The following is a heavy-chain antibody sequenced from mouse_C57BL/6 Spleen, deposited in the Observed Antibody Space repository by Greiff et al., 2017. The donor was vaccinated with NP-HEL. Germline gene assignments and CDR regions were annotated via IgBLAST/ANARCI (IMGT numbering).Heavy chain of an antibody. D-gene: IGHD2-3*01. J-gene: IGHJ3*01. CDR1: GYTFTSYG. CDR2: IYPRSGNT. V-gene: IGHV1-81*01. Sequence: QVQLKESGAELARPGASVKLSCKASGYTFTSYGISWVKQRTGQGLEWIGEIYPRSGNTYYNEKFKGKATLTADKSSSTAYMELRSLTSEDSAVYFCARGGYDGYYGGFAYWGQGTLVTVSA. CDR3: ARGGYDGYYGGFAY.